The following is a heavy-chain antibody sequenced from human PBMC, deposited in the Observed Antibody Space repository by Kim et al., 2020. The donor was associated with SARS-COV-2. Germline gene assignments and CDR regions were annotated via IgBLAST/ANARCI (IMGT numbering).Heavy chain of an antibody. CDR1: GFTFSSYA. CDR3: AKARGHWYFDL. V-gene: IGHV3-23*01. J-gene: IGHJ2*01. Sequence: GGSLRLSCAGSGFTFSSYAMSWVRQAPGKGLEWVSSISGSGDSTTYADSVKGRFTISRDNSKNTLCLQMNSLRAEDTAIYYCAKARGHWYFDLWGRGTLVTVSS. CDR2: ISGSGDST. D-gene: IGHD3-10*01.